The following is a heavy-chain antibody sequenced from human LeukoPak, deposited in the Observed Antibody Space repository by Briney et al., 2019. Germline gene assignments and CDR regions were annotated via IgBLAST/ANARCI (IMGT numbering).Heavy chain of an antibody. CDR2: IYNSGST. CDR1: GGSISSHY. V-gene: IGHV4-59*11. D-gene: IGHD3-22*01. Sequence: PSETLSLTCTVSGGSISSHYWSWLRQPLGKGLEGSGYIYNSGSTNYNPSLKSRLTISIDTSKNQFSLKLTSVTAADTAVYYCARGSFDTSDYNYIGFDYWGQGTLVTVSS. J-gene: IGHJ4*02. CDR3: ARGSFDTSDYNYIGFDY.